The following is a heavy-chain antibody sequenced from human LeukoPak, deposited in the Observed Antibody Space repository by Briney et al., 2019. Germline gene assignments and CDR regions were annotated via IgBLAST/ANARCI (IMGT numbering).Heavy chain of an antibody. J-gene: IGHJ4*02. D-gene: IGHD1-1*01. CDR3: ARRYTNYAPLDY. CDR1: GGSFSGYY. Sequence: SETLSLTCAVYGGSFSGYYWSWIRQPPGKGLEWIGEINHSGSTNYNPSLKSRVTISVDTSKNQFSLKLSSVTAADTAVYYCARRYTNYAPLDYWGQGTLVTVSS. CDR2: INHSGST. V-gene: IGHV4-34*01.